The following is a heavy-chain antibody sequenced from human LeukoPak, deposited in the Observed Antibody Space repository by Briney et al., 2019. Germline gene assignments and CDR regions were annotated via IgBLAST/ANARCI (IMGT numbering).Heavy chain of an antibody. Sequence: GASVKVSCKASGYTFTSYGISWVRQAPGQGLEWVGWISAYNGNTNYAQKLQGRVTMTTDTSTSTAYMELRSLRSDDTAVYYCAREGGHIVATIPFDYWGQGTLVTVSS. CDR1: GYTFTSYG. D-gene: IGHD5-12*01. V-gene: IGHV1-18*01. CDR2: ISAYNGNT. J-gene: IGHJ4*02. CDR3: AREGGHIVATIPFDY.